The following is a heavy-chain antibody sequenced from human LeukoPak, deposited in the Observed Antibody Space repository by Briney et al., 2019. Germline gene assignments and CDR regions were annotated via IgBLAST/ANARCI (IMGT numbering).Heavy chain of an antibody. D-gene: IGHD1-26*01. CDR3: ARDRVGATDYFDY. CDR1: GFTFSSYA. V-gene: IGHV3-30-3*01. Sequence: PGRSLRLCCAASGFTFSSYAMHWVRQAPGKGLEWVAVISYDGSNKYYADSVKGRFTISRDNSKNTLYLQMNSLRAEDTAVYYCARDRVGATDYFDYWGQGTLVTVSS. CDR2: ISYDGSNK. J-gene: IGHJ4*02.